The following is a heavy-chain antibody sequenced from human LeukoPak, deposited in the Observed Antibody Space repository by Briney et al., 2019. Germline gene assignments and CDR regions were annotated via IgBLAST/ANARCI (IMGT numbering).Heavy chain of an antibody. Sequence: PSETLSLTYAVSGYSISSGYYWGWIRQPPGKGLEWIGSIYHSGSTYYNPSLKSRVTISVDTSKNQFSLKLTSVTAADTAVYYCAMYSSGWYKNYWGQGTLVTVSS. V-gene: IGHV4-38-2*01. J-gene: IGHJ4*02. CDR2: IYHSGST. CDR1: GYSISSGYY. D-gene: IGHD6-19*01. CDR3: AMYSSGWYKNY.